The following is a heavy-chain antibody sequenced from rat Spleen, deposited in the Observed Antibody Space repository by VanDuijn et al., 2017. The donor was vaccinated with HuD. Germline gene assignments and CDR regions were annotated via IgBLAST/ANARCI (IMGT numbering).Heavy chain of an antibody. V-gene: IGHV2-45*01. CDR2: IWTGGST. Sequence: QVQLMESGPGLVQPSETLSLTCTVSGFSLTTYSVHWIRQPPGKGLEWMGVIWTGGSTAYNSLLKSRLSITRDTSKSQLFLKMNSLQSEDTAIYYCTREELYYGLLIRFAYWGQGTLVIVSS. CDR1: GFSLTTYS. D-gene: IGHD1-6*01. J-gene: IGHJ3*01. CDR3: TREELYYGLLIRFAY.